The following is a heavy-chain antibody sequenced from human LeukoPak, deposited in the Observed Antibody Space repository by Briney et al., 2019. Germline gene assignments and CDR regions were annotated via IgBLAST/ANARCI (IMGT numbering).Heavy chain of an antibody. CDR1: GLTVSDKY. CDR2: IYGGGST. V-gene: IGHV3-66*01. CDR3: ATDWGHSGCRD. D-gene: IGHD5-12*01. J-gene: IGHJ4*02. Sequence: PGGSLRLSCAVSGLTVSDKYTTWVCQAPGKGLEWVSVIYGGGSTYYADSVKDRFTISRDNAKNTVYLQINNLRPDDTAVYYCATDWGHSGCRDWGQGTLLTVSS.